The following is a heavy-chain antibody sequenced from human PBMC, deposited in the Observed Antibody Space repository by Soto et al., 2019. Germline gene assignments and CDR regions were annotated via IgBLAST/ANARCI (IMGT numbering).Heavy chain of an antibody. CDR3: TRDAPGERPYYFYYYGMDV. CDR2: IYSGGKT. CDR1: GLSVSTNF. V-gene: IGHV3-53*01. Sequence: QLVESGGGLIQPGESLKLSCAASGLSVSTNFMSWARQAPGKGLEWLAVIYSGGKTFYADSVKGRFTISKDNSKNTLSLQMNSLRAEDTAVYYCTRDAPGERPYYFYYYGMDVWGQGTTVTVSS. J-gene: IGHJ6*02.